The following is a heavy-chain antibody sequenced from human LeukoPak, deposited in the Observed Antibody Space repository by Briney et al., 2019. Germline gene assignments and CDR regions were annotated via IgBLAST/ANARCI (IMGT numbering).Heavy chain of an antibody. CDR2: ISNSSSYI. CDR3: ARDLYDILTGSKDAFDI. CDR1: GFTFSTYS. J-gene: IGHJ3*02. V-gene: IGHV3-21*01. D-gene: IGHD3-9*01. Sequence: KPGGSLRLSCAASGFTFSTYSMNSVRQAPGKGLEWVSSISNSSSYIYYADSVKGRFTISRDNAKNSLYLQMNSLRAEDTAVYYCARDLYDILTGSKDAFDIWGQGTMVTVSS.